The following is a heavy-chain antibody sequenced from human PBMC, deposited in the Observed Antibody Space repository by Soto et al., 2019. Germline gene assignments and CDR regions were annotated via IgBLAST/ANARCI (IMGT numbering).Heavy chain of an antibody. D-gene: IGHD6-13*01. J-gene: IGHJ6*02. Sequence: TLSLTCAVSGGSISSGGYSWSWIRQPPGKGLEWIGYIYHSGSTYYNPSLKSRVTISVDRSKNQFSLKLSSVTEADTAVYYCPSESIAGAGESGSRYYYYGMDVWGQGTTVTVSS. CDR2: IYHSGST. CDR3: PSESIAGAGESGSRYYYYGMDV. CDR1: GGSISSGGYS. V-gene: IGHV4-30-2*01.